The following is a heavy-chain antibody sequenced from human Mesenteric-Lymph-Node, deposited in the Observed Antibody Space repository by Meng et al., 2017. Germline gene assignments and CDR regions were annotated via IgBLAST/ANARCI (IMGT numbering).Heavy chain of an antibody. D-gene: IGHD3-9*01. CDR1: GGSISSSSYY. V-gene: IGHV4-39*07. J-gene: IGHJ4*02. Sequence: SETLSLTCTVSGGSISSSSYYWDWIRQPPGKGLEWIGSIYYSGSTYYNPSLKSRVTISVDTSKNQFSLKLSSVTAADTAVYYCATVCPLIRKESVLRYFDWLPLYYFDYWGQGTLVTVSS. CDR3: ATVCPLIRKESVLRYFDWLPLYYFDY. CDR2: IYYSGST.